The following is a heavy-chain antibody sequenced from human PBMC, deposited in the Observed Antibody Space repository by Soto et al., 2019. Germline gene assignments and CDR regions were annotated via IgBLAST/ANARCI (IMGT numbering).Heavy chain of an antibody. CDR3: VGGYYHDY. CDR2: IYYSGST. Sequence: PSETLSLTCTASGDSISDFYWSWIRQPPGKGLEWIGYIYYSGSTNTNPSLKSRVTISADTSKKQFSLKMTSMTAADTAMYYCVGGYYHDYWGQGTLVTVS. CDR1: GDSISDFY. J-gene: IGHJ4*02. V-gene: IGHV4-59*01. D-gene: IGHD3-22*01.